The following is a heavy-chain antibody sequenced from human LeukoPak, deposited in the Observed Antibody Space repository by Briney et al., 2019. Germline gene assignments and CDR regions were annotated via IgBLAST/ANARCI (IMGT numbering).Heavy chain of an antibody. D-gene: IGHD2-2*01. CDR2: ISSSGGNT. J-gene: IGHJ4*02. CDR1: GFAFSSYA. V-gene: IGHV3-23*01. CDR3: AKGYCSSTSCYAAYFDY. Sequence: EESLRLSCAASGFAFSSYAMSWVHQAPGKGLEWVSGISSSGGNTYYADSVKGRFTISRDNSKNTLYLQMNSLRAEDTAVYYCAKGYCSSTSCYAAYFDYWGQGPLVTVSS.